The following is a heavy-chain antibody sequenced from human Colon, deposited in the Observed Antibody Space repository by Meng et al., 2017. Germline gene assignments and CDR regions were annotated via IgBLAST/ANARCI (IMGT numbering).Heavy chain of an antibody. D-gene: IGHD5-24*01. V-gene: IGHV4-61*02. J-gene: IGHJ4*02. Sequence: SHQRLVKHSQILSLTFTVSGGSITSDTYLWSWIRQPAGKGLEWIGRIYPSGRTNYNPSLKSRVTMSVDTSKNQFSLKLSSVTAADTAVYYCASWGRDGDTRGDYWGQGTLVTVSS. CDR1: GGSITSDTYL. CDR3: ASWGRDGDTRGDY. CDR2: IYPSGRT.